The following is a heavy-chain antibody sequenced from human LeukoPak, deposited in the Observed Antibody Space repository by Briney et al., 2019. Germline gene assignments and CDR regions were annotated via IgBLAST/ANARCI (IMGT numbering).Heavy chain of an antibody. CDR1: GYTFTEYY. D-gene: IGHD3-22*01. Sequence: SCKASGYTFTEYYVHWVRQAPGKGLEWVAVISYDGSNKYYADSVKGRFAISRDNSKNTLYLQMNSLRAEDTAVYYCARVPGYDSSGYFDYWGQGTLVTVSS. J-gene: IGHJ4*02. V-gene: IGHV3-30*09. CDR3: ARVPGYDSSGYFDY. CDR2: ISYDGSNK.